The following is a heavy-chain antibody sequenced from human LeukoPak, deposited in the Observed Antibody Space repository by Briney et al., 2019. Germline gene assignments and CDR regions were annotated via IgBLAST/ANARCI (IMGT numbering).Heavy chain of an antibody. Sequence: GGSLRLSCAASGFTFSSYAMSWVRQAPGKRLEWVSAISGSGGSTYYADSVKGRFTISRDNSKNTLYLQMNSLRAEDTAVYYCASVDTATHLDYWGQGTLVTVSS. CDR3: ASVDTATHLDY. CDR2: ISGSGGST. J-gene: IGHJ4*02. V-gene: IGHV3-23*01. CDR1: GFTFSSYA. D-gene: IGHD5-18*01.